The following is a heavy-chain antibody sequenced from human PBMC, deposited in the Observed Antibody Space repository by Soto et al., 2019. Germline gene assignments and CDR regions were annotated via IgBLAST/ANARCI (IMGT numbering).Heavy chain of an antibody. V-gene: IGHV1-69*01. CDR1: GGSFGNYA. D-gene: IGHD3-10*01. J-gene: IGHJ6*02. Sequence: VQLVQSGAEVKKPGSSVKVSCKSSGGSFGNYAITWVRQGPGQGLEWMGGTIPDFGIANYAQKFQGRVTITADESKRTAYMEVNSLNSEDTAVYYCARAREGSESRNYYGLDVWGQGTTVTVSS. CDR3: ARAREGSESRNYYGLDV. CDR2: TIPDFGIA.